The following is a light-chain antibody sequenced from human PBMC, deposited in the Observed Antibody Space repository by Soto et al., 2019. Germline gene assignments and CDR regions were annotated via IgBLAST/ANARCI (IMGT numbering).Light chain of an antibody. V-gene: IGKV3-20*01. Sequence: EILLTQSPGTLCLSPGERATLACRSSQSVSNNYVAWYQQKPGQAPRLLIFRASNKATGVTDRFSGSGSGTEFILTISALEPEDSGIYHCHQHGGTPETFGPGTQVDIK. CDR3: HQHGGTPET. CDR1: QSVSNNY. CDR2: RAS. J-gene: IGKJ1*01.